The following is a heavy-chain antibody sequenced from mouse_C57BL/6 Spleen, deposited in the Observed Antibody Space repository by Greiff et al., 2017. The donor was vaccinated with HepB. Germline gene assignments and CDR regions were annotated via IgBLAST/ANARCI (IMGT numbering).Heavy chain of an antibody. CDR3: ARQDYRGFAY. V-gene: IGHV1-72*01. D-gene: IGHD5-5*01. Sequence: QVQLKQPGAELVKPGASVKLSCKASGYTFTSYWMHWVKQRPGRGLEWIGRIDPNSGGTKYNEKFKSKATLTVDKPSSTAYMQLSSLTSEDSAVYYCARQDYRGFAYWGQGTLVTVSA. J-gene: IGHJ3*01. CDR1: GYTFTSYW. CDR2: IDPNSGGT.